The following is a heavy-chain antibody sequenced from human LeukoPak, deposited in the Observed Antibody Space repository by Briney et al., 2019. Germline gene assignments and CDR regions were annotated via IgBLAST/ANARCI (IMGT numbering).Heavy chain of an antibody. CDR2: IPYSGSA. Sequence: SETLSLTCTVSGGSISSNTYHWGWIRQPPGKGLEWIGTIPYSGSAYYNPSLKSRVATSVDTSKNQLSLKLSSVTAADTAVYYCAREEWFDPWGQGTLVTVSS. CDR3: AREEWFDP. V-gene: IGHV4-39*02. J-gene: IGHJ5*02. CDR1: GGSISSNTYH.